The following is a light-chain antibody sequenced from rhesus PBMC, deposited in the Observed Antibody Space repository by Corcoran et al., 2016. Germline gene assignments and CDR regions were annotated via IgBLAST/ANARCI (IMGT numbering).Light chain of an antibody. CDR1: QGISDY. CDR2: AAS. Sequence: DIQMTQSPSSLSASVGDRVTITCRASQGISDYLNWYQQKPGKAPKRLIYAASSLERGVPSRFSGSGSGTDFTLTISSLQPEDFAAYYCLQGYSTPMYRFGQGTKVEIK. J-gene: IGKJ2*01. V-gene: IGKV1-36*02. CDR3: LQGYSTPMYR.